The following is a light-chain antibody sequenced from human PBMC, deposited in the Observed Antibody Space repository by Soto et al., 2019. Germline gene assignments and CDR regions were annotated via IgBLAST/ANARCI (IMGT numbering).Light chain of an antibody. CDR1: QSVGST. CDR2: DAS. Sequence: SPATLCVRTRDRATLSCRASQSVGSTLAWYQQKPGQPPRLLIYDASTRATGIPARFSGSGSGTEFTLTISSLQSEDFAVYYCQQDNTWPRTFGQGTKVDIK. J-gene: IGKJ1*01. V-gene: IGKV3-15*01. CDR3: QQDNTWPRT.